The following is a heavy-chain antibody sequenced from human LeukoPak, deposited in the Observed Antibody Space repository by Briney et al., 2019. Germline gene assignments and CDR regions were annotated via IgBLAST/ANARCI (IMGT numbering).Heavy chain of an antibody. J-gene: IGHJ5*02. V-gene: IGHV1-3*01. CDR1: GYTFTSYA. CDR2: INAGNGNT. CDR3: ARPGLGSGSYSNWFGP. D-gene: IGHD3-10*01. Sequence: GASVKVSCKASGYTFTSYAMHWVRQAPGQRLEWMGWINAGNGNTKYSQKFQGRVTITRDTSASTAYMELSSLRSEDTAVYYCARPGLGSGSYSNWFGPWGQGTLVTVSS.